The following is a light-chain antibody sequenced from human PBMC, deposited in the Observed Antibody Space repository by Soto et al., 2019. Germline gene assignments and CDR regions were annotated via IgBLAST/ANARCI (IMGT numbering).Light chain of an antibody. Sequence: EIVLTQSPATLSLSPGERATLSCRASQSVSSHLAWYQQKPGQAPRLLISDASNRATGIPARFSGSGSGTDFTLTISSLEPEDFAVYYCQRRSNWPPVYTFGQGTKLVIK. CDR2: DAS. V-gene: IGKV3-11*01. CDR1: QSVSSH. CDR3: QRRSNWPPVYT. J-gene: IGKJ2*01.